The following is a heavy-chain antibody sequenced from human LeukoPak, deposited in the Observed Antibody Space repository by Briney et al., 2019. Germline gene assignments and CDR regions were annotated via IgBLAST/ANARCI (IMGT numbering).Heavy chain of an antibody. V-gene: IGHV3-23*01. CDR1: GFTLSSYA. J-gene: IGHJ4*02. Sequence: GGSLRLSCAASGFTLSSYAMNWVRQAPGKGLEWVSAISTSGGSTHYADSVKGRFTIYRDNSKNTLYLQMDSLRAEDTAVYYCAKPTGYSSGWYMNFDYWGQGTLVTVSS. CDR2: ISTSGGST. CDR3: AKPTGYSSGWYMNFDY. D-gene: IGHD6-19*01.